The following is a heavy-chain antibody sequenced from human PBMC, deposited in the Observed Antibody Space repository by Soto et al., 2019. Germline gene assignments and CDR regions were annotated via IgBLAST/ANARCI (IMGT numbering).Heavy chain of an antibody. Sequence: AGTXSLTCAVSGFSIGIRKYYWAWVRQPPGKVLEWIGNIYYSGETYYHSSFRSRLTVSVDTTKNQFSLKLRSLTAADTAIYYCARLKVNRNFDNWGQGTLVTVSS. CDR2: IYYSGET. CDR1: GFSIGIRKYY. V-gene: IGHV4-39*01. J-gene: IGHJ4*02. CDR3: ARLKVNRNFDN. D-gene: IGHD3-10*01.